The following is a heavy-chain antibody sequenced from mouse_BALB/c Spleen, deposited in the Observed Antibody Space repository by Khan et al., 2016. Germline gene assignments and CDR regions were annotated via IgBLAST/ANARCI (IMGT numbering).Heavy chain of an antibody. CDR1: GYSIPSHYS. CDR3: ATGTAGYWYYFDY. V-gene: IGHV3-1*02. Sequence: EVQLQESGPDLVKPSQSLSLTCTVTGYSIPSHYSWHWIRHFPGNKLEWMGYIHYSGSTNYNPSLKSRISITRDTSKNQFFLQLNSVTTEDTATYYCATGTAGYWYYFDYWGQGTTLTVSS. D-gene: IGHD3-1*01. CDR2: IHYSGST. J-gene: IGHJ2*01.